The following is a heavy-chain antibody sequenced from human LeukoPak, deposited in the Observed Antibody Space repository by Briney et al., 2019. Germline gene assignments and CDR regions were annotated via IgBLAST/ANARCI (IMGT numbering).Heavy chain of an antibody. CDR1: GGTFSSYA. CDR2: IIPIFGTA. J-gene: IGHJ6*03. D-gene: IGHD2-2*01. CDR3: ARTTPKPAAMGGYYYYYMDV. V-gene: IGHV1-69*01. Sequence: ASVKVSCKASGGTFSSYAISWVRQAPGQGLEWMGGIIPIFGTANYAQKFQGRATITADESTSTAYMELSSLRSEDTAVYYCARTTPKPAAMGGYYYYYMDVWGKGTTVTVS.